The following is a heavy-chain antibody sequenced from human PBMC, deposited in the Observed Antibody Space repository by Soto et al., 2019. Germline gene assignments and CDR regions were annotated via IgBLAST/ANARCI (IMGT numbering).Heavy chain of an antibody. CDR2: IDPKSGAT. D-gene: IGHD3-10*01. CDR1: GYSFTGHY. J-gene: IGHJ4*02. V-gene: IGHV1-2*02. CDR3: VRQRGNYFDF. Sequence: ASVKVSCKASGYSFTGHYMQWVRQAPGQGLEWMGWIDPKSGATKNAQKFQGRVSMTTDTSINTAYMYLSGLTSDDTAVYYCVRQRGNYFDFWGQGTLVTVSS.